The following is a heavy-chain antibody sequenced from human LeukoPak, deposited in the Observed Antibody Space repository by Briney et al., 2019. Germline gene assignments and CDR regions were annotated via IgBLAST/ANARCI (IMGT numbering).Heavy chain of an antibody. V-gene: IGHV2-5*01. CDR2: IYWNDDK. J-gene: IGHJ5*02. CDR1: GFSLSTSGVG. CDR3: AHSASSWYLRWFDP. D-gene: IGHD6-13*01. Sequence: SGPTLVKPTQTLTLTCTFSGFSLSTSGVGVGWIRQPPGKALEWLALIYWNDDKRYSPSLKSRLTITKDTSKNQVVLTMTNMDPVDTATYYRAHSASSWYLRWFDPWGQGTLVTVSS.